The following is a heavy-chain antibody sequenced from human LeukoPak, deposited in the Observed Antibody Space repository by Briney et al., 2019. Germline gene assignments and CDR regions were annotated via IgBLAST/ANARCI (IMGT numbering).Heavy chain of an antibody. Sequence: GGSLRLSCAASGFTFSTYAKSWVRQAPGKGLEWVAVISYDGSNKYYADSVKGRFTISRDNSKNTLYLQMNSLRAEDTAVYYCAKPSITGTVRGAFDIWGQGTMVTVSS. CDR1: GFTFSTYA. V-gene: IGHV3-30*18. CDR2: ISYDGSNK. J-gene: IGHJ3*02. CDR3: AKPSITGTVRGAFDI. D-gene: IGHD1-7*01.